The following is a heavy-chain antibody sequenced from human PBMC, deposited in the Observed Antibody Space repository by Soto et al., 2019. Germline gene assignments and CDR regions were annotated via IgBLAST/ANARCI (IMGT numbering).Heavy chain of an antibody. J-gene: IGHJ5*02. CDR1: GGSISSGGYY. Sequence: NPSETLSLTCTVSGGSISSGGYYWSWIRQHPGKGLEWIGYIYYSGSTYYNPSLKSRVTISVDTSKNQFSLKLSSVTAADTAVYYCARDSRAQLYNWFDPWGQGTLVTV. V-gene: IGHV4-31*03. CDR2: IYYSGST. D-gene: IGHD1-1*01. CDR3: ARDSRAQLYNWFDP.